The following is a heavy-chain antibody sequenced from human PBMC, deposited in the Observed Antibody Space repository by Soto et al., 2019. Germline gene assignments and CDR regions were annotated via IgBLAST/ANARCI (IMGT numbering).Heavy chain of an antibody. CDR2: MNPNSGNT. V-gene: IGHV1-8*01. CDR1: GYTFTSYD. Sequence: GASVKVSCKASGYTFTSYDINWVRQATGQGLEWMGWMNPNSGNTGYAQKFQGRVTMTRNTSISTAYMELSSLRSEDTAVYYCARVQGWNGDYSYDYWGQGTLVTVSS. J-gene: IGHJ4*02. CDR3: ARVQGWNGDYSYDY. D-gene: IGHD4-17*01.